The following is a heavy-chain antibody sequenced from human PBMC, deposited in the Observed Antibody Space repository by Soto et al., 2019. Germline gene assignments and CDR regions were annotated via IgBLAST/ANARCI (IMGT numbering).Heavy chain of an antibody. CDR2: FSLSGTT. V-gene: IGHV4-4*07. D-gene: IGHD2-8*02. CDR1: GASITGSSY. CDR3: ARGMTPPGAPAWYYFDS. Sequence: LPDTLSLACTVSGASITGSSYWSWIRQPAGKGLEWIGRFSLSGTTSYNPSLRSRVTMSADVSKNQFSLRLTSVTAADTALYYCARGMTPPGAPAWYYFDSWGQGTLVTVSS. J-gene: IGHJ4*02.